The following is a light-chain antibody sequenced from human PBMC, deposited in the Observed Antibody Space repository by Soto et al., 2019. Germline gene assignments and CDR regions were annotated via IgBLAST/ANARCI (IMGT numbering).Light chain of an antibody. CDR3: QQYNSYPWT. V-gene: IGKV1-5*03. J-gene: IGKJ1*01. CDR2: KAS. Sequence: DIQMTQSPSTLSASVGDRVTITCRASQNINSWLAWYQQKPGKAPKLLIYKASSLESGVPSRFSGSESGTQFTLTISSLQPDDFATYYCQQYNSYPWTFGQGTKVEIK. CDR1: QNINSW.